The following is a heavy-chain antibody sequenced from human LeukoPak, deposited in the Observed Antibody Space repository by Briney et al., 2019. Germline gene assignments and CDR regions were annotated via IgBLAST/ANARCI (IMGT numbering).Heavy chain of an antibody. CDR3: ARDRGPGNSYMDV. Sequence: GGSLRLSCAASGFTFSSYGMHWVRQAPGKGLEWVAVIWYDGSNKYYADSVKGRFTISRDNSKNTLYLQMNSLRAEDTAVYYCARDRGPGNSYMDVWGKGTTVTVSS. V-gene: IGHV3-33*01. J-gene: IGHJ6*03. D-gene: IGHD2/OR15-2a*01. CDR2: IWYDGSNK. CDR1: GFTFSSYG.